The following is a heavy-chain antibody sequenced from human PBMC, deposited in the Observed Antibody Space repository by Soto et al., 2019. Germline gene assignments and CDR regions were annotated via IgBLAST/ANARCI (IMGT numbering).Heavy chain of an antibody. CDR3: ARERRDGYKHYFDY. D-gene: IGHD5-12*01. CDR2: IYYSGST. J-gene: IGHJ4*02. Sequence: QVQLQESGPGLVKPSETLSLMCTVSGGSISSSYWSWIRQPPGKGLEWIGYIYYSGSTNYNPSPKSRVTIAVDTSKNQFSLKLSSVTAADTAVYYCARERRDGYKHYFDYWGQGTLVTVSS. CDR1: GGSISSSY. V-gene: IGHV4-59*01.